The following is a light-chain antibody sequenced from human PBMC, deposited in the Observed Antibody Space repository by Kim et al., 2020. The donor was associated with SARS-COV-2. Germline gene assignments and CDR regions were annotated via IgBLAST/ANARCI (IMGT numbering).Light chain of an antibody. CDR1: ALSKQY. J-gene: IGLJ2*01. V-gene: IGLV3-25*03. Sequence: PGQTATITCSGDALSKQYSYWYQQKPGQAPVLTIYQDVERPSGIPERFSGSTSGTTVTLTIIAVQAEDEADYYCQSADTSGTSVLFGGGTQLTVL. CDR2: QDV. CDR3: QSADTSGTSVL.